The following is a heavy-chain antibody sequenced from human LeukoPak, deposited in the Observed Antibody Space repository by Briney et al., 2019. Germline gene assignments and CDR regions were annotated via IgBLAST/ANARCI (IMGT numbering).Heavy chain of an antibody. J-gene: IGHJ6*03. D-gene: IGHD4-17*01. CDR3: ARTTVEGYYYMDV. V-gene: IGHV1-69*13. CDR2: IIPIFGTA. CDR1: GYILTELS. Sequence: GASVKVSCKVSGYILTELSMHWVRQAPGQGLEWMGGIIPIFGTATYAQKFEGRVTITADESTSTAYMELSSLRSEDTAVYYCARTTVEGYYYMDVWGKGTTVTVSS.